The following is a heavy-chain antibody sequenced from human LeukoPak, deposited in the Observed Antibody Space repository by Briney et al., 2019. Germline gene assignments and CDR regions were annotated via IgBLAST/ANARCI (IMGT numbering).Heavy chain of an antibody. D-gene: IGHD5-12*01. CDR1: GYTFTGYY. J-gene: IGHJ5*02. V-gene: IGHV1-2*02. CDR3: ARDIVATISSLFDP. CDR2: INPNSGGT. Sequence: ASVKVSCKASGYTFTGYYMHWVRQAPEQGLEWMGWINPNSGGTNYAQKFQGRVTITRDTSISTAYMELSRLRSDDTAVYYCARDIVATISSLFDPWGQGTLVTVSS.